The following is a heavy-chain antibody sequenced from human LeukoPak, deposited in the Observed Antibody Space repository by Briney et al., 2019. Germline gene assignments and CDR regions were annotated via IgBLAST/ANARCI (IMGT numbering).Heavy chain of an antibody. CDR2: ISGSGNST. V-gene: IGHV3-23*01. Sequence: GGSLRLSCAASRFTFSNSAMSWVRQAPGKGLEWVSAISGSGNSTYYADSVKGRFTISRDNSKNTLYLQMNSLRAEDTAVYYCAHSGNYYPPSYYFDYWGQGTLVTVSS. CDR3: AHSGNYYPPSYYFDY. J-gene: IGHJ4*02. CDR1: RFTFSNSA. D-gene: IGHD1-26*01.